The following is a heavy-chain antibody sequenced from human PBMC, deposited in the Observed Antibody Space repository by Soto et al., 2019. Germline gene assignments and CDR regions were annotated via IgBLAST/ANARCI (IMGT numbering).Heavy chain of an antibody. J-gene: IGHJ3*02. V-gene: IGHV3-23*01. CDR2: ISGSGGST. D-gene: IGHD1-26*01. CDR1: GFTFSSYA. CDR3: AKTSEWRGSYQRGAFDI. Sequence: EVQLLESGGGLVQPGGSLRLSCAASGFTFSSYAMSWVRQAPGKGLEWVSAISGSGGSTYYADSVKGRFTISRDNSKHTLYLQMNSLRAEDTAVYYCAKTSEWRGSYQRGAFDIWGQGTMVTVSS.